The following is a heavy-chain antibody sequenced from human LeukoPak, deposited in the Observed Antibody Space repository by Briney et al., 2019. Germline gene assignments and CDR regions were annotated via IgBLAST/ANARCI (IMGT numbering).Heavy chain of an antibody. J-gene: IGHJ5*02. CDR2: INPNSGGT. CDR3: ARDHDYYGSGSYLNWFDP. Sequence: GASVKVSCKASGYTFTGYYMHWVRQAPGQGLEWMGWINPNSGGTNYAQKFQGRVTMTRDTSISTAYMELSRLRSDDTAVYYCARDHDYYGSGSYLNWFDPWGQGTLVTVSS. CDR1: GYTFTGYY. V-gene: IGHV1-2*02. D-gene: IGHD3-10*01.